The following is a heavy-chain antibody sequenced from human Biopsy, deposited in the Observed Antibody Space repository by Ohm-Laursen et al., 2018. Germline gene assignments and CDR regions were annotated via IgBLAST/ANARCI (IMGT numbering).Heavy chain of an antibody. Sequence: TLSLTCSVSGDSVTKYYWSWIRQPPGKGLEWLGHIYYSVMTNYNPSLQSRVSISDNTSRNQVSLTLSSVTAADTAVYYCARDSGILNYGSFKYYHYYGMDVWGQGTKVTVSS. CDR1: GDSVTKYY. CDR2: IYYSVMT. V-gene: IGHV4-59*02. CDR3: ARDSGILNYGSFKYYHYYGMDV. D-gene: IGHD4-17*01. J-gene: IGHJ6*02.